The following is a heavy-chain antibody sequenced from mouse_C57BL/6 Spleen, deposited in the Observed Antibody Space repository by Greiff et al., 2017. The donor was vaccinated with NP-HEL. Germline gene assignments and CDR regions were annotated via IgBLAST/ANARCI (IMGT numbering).Heavy chain of an antibody. D-gene: IGHD3-3*01. CDR3: ARQRDGGYFDY. CDR2: ISNGGGST. Sequence: EVKLVESGGGLVQPGGSLKLSCAASGFTFSDYYMYWVRQTPEKRLEWVAYISNGGGSTYYLDTVKGRFTISRDNAKNTLYLQMSRLKSEDTAMYYCARQRDGGYFDYWGQGTTLTVSS. V-gene: IGHV5-12*01. J-gene: IGHJ2*01. CDR1: GFTFSDYY.